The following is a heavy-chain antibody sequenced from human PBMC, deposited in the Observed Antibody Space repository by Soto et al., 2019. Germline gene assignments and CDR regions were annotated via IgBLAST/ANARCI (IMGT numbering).Heavy chain of an antibody. V-gene: IGHV3-23*01. CDR3: AIEYGAARPGGFDP. J-gene: IGHJ5*02. D-gene: IGHD6-6*01. CDR2: ISGSGGST. CDR1: GFTFSSYA. Sequence: PGGSLRLSCAVSGFTFSSYAMSWVRQAPGKGLEWVSAISGSGGSTYYADSVKGRFTISRDNSKNTLYLQMNSLRAEDTDVYYCAIEYGAARPGGFDPWGQGTLVTVSS.